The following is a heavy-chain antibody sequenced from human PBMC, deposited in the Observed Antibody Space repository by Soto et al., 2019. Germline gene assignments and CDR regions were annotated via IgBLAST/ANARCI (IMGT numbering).Heavy chain of an antibody. CDR3: ARGSDY. CDR1: GFTFSSYE. CDR2: ISYDGSKK. J-gene: IGHJ4*02. V-gene: IGHV3-30-3*01. Sequence: QVQLVESGGGVVQPGRSLRLSCAASGFTFSSYETHWVRQAPGKGLEWVAVISYDGSKKYYADSVKGRFSISRDNSKKMVSLQMNSLRVDDMAVYYCARGSDYWGQGTLVTVSS.